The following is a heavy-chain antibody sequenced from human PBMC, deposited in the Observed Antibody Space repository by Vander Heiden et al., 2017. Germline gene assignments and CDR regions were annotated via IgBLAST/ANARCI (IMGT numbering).Heavy chain of an antibody. V-gene: IGHV3-53*02. J-gene: IGHJ4*02. Sequence: EVQLVETGGGLIQPGGSLRLSWAASGFTVRRNYTSWVRLAPGKGLEWVSVIYMGGRTYYADAVKGRLTISRDNSKNTLYLQMNSLRGEERAVYYCARGFGGNYWGQGTLVTVSS. D-gene: IGHD3-10*01. CDR1: GFTVRRNY. CDR2: IYMGGRT. CDR3: ARGFGGNY.